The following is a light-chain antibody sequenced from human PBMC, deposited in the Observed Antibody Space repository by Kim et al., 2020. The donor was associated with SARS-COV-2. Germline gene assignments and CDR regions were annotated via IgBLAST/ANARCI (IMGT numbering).Light chain of an antibody. V-gene: IGLV2-14*03. CDR1: SSGVVGYNN. J-gene: IGLJ1*01. Sequence: QSLTMPCTGTSSGVVGYNNVSWYQQHPGKALKLMIYDVSNRPSGVSNRFSGSKSGNTASLTISGLQAEDEADYDCSSYTSSSTPYVFGTGTKVTVL. CDR2: DVS. CDR3: SSYTSSSTPYV.